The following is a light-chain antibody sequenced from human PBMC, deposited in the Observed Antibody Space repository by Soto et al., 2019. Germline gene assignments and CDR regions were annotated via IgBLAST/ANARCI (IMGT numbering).Light chain of an antibody. CDR2: EVS. V-gene: IGLV2-8*01. J-gene: IGLJ3*02. CDR3: SSYAGSNNLV. CDR1: SSDVGGYNY. Sequence: QSALTQPPSASGSPGQSVTISCTGTSSDVGGYNYVSWYQQHPGKAPKLMIYEVSKRPSGVPDRFSGSKSGNTASLTVSGLQAEAEADYYCSSYAGSNNLVFGGGTQLNVL.